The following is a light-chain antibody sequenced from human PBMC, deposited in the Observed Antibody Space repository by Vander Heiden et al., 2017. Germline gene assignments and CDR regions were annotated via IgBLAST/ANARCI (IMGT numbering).Light chain of an antibody. J-gene: IGKJ2*01. CDR1: QSVLHSSNNENY. CDR3: QQYYTTPYT. V-gene: IGKV4-1*01. CDR2: WAS. Sequence: DLVMTQPPHSLSVSLGERTTINCKSSQSVLHSSNNENYLAWYQQKPGQPPKLLIYWASARESGVPERFSGSGSGTDFTLTISSLQAEDVAVYYCQQYYTTPYTFGQGTKLDIK.